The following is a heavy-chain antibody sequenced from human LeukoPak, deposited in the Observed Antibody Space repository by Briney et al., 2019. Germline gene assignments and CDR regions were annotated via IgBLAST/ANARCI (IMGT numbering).Heavy chain of an antibody. J-gene: IGHJ4*02. Sequence: GGTLRLSCAASGFTFSSYGMSWVRQAPGKGLEWGSAISGSGGSTYYADSVKGRFTISRDNSKNTLYLQMNSLRAEDTAVYYCARTTGIAIVRGAVSFDYWGQGTLVTVSS. CDR3: ARTTGIAIVRGAVSFDY. CDR2: ISGSGGST. D-gene: IGHD3-10*01. CDR1: GFTFSSYG. V-gene: IGHV3-23*01.